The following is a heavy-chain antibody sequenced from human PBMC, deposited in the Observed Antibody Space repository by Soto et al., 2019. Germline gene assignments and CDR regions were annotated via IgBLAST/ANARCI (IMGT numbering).Heavy chain of an antibody. D-gene: IGHD3-22*01. J-gene: IGHJ4*02. CDR2: ISGSGSTT. CDR3: AKDRSRSYGSGYPLVYFDS. V-gene: IGHV3-23*01. CDR1: GFTFSTCA. Sequence: EVQLLESGGGLVQPGGSLRLSCPATGFTFSTCAMNWVRQAPGKGLEWVSTISGSGSTTYYADSVKGRFTISRDNFKNTLYLQMNSLRVEDTAVYYCAKDRSRSYGSGYPLVYFDSWGQGTLVTVSS.